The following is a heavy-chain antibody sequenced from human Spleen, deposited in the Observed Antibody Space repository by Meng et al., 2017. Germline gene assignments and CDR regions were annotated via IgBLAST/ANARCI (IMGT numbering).Heavy chain of an antibody. CDR3: ARGRGY. V-gene: IGHV1-69*12. CDR2: IIPIFGTA. J-gene: IGHJ4*02. D-gene: IGHD3-10*01. CDR1: GRTCSRYA. Sequence: QVPLVQSGAEVKMPGPSLKLSCQASGRTCSRYAMSWVRQAPGHGLEWMGGIIPIFGTANSAQKYPGRVTITAVESTRTAFMDLGSLGSEGTAVYYCARGRGYWGQGTLVTVSS.